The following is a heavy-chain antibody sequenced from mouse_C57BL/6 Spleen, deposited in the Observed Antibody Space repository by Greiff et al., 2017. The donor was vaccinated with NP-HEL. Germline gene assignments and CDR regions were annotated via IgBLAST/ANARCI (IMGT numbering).Heavy chain of an antibody. CDR3: ARHEDKEGSRYAMDY. Sequence: QVQLQQSGAELLKPGASVKLSCKASGYTFTEYTIHWVKQRSGQGLEWIGWFYPGSGSIKYNEKFKDKATLTAGKSAGKVYMELSRMTSNATAVYFCARHEDKEGSRYAMDYWGTGTSVTVSS. J-gene: IGHJ4*01. V-gene: IGHV1-62-2*01. CDR2: FYPGSGSI. D-gene: IGHD1-1*01. CDR1: GYTFTEYT.